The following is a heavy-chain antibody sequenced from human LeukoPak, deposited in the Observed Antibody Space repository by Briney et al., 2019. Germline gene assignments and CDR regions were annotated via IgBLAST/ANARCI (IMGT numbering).Heavy chain of an antibody. V-gene: IGHV3-30*01. CDR2: ISYDGNNK. Sequence: PGSSLRLSYAASGFTFSRNVMHWVRQAPGKGLEWVALISYDGNNKFYADSVKGRFTISRDNSRNTLYLQMNSLSGEDAAVYSCARGGIPTGPYYYFYYIDVWGKGTAVTVSS. CDR3: ARGGIPTGPYYYFYYIDV. D-gene: IGHD3-10*01. J-gene: IGHJ6*03. CDR1: GFTFSRNV.